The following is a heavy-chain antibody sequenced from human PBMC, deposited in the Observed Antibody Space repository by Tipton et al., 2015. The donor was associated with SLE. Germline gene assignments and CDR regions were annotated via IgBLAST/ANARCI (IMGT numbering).Heavy chain of an antibody. CDR2: IYPTGRT. D-gene: IGHD5-18*01. CDR3: GRRYNYGSGEYFQH. Sequence: TLSLTCTVYGGSLSGYWWSWIRQSPGKGLEWIGEIYPTGRTDYNPSLMSRVTISVDTSQNQFSLRLTSVTAADTAVYYCGRRYNYGSGEYFQHWGQGTLVSVSS. J-gene: IGHJ1*01. V-gene: IGHV4-34*01. CDR1: GGSLSGYW.